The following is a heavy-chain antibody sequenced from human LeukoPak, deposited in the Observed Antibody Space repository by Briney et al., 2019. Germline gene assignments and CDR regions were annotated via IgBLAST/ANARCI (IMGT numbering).Heavy chain of an antibody. J-gene: IGHJ3*02. CDR2: IYYSGST. CDR3: ARGEYYYDSSGYYYSAFDI. CDR1: GGSISSYY. D-gene: IGHD3-22*01. Sequence: PSETLSLTCTVSGGSISSYYWSWIRQPPGKGLEWIGYIYYSGSTNYNPSPKSRVTISVDTSKNQFSLKLSSVTAADTAVYYCARGEYYYDSSGYYYSAFDIWGQGTMVTVSS. V-gene: IGHV4-59*01.